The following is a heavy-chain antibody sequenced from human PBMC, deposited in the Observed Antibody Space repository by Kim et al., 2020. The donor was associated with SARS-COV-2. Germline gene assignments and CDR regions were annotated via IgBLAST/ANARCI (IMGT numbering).Heavy chain of an antibody. Sequence: GGSLRLSCAASGFTFSSYAMHWVRQAPGKGLEWVAVISYDGSNKYYADSVKGRFTISRDNSKNTLYLQMNSLRAEDTAVYYCARDFRATVTTIGVYWGQGTLVTVSS. CDR1: GFTFSSYA. D-gene: IGHD4-17*01. J-gene: IGHJ4*02. CDR2: ISYDGSNK. CDR3: ARDFRATVTTIGVY. V-gene: IGHV3-30-3*01.